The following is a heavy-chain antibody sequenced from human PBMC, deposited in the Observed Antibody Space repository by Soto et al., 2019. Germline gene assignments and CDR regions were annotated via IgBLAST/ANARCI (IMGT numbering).Heavy chain of an antibody. D-gene: IGHD2-2*01. CDR2: VYYSGSY. CDR1: GDSISGGASF. CDR3: AKLSCTSSTCYFPGWFDP. Sequence: SETLSLTCTVSGDSISGGASFWSWIRQPPGKGLEWIANVYYSGSYYYNPSLKSRLTISVDTTKNQFSLQLKSMTAADTAVYYCAKLSCTSSTCYFPGWFDPWGQGTTVTVSS. J-gene: IGHJ5*02. V-gene: IGHV4-31*03.